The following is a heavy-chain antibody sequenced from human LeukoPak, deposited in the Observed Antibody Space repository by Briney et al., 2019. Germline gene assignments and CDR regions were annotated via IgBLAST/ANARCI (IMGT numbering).Heavy chain of an antibody. J-gene: IGHJ4*02. CDR2: IYGGGST. CDR3: ATDARAGARWLRWTLIDY. D-gene: IGHD5-12*01. Sequence: GGSLRLSCAASGFTVNNNYMTWVRQAPGKGLEWVSVIYGGGSTYYADSVKGRFTISRDNAKNTLYLQMNSLRAEDTAVYYCATDARAGARWLRWTLIDYWGQGTLVTVSS. V-gene: IGHV3-66*01. CDR1: GFTVNNNY.